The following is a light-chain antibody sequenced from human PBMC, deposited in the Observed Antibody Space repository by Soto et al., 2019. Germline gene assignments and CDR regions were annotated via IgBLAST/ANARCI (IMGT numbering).Light chain of an antibody. CDR1: TSNIGSNT. CDR2: SNN. J-gene: IGLJ1*01. CDR3: AAWDDGLNGYV. V-gene: IGLV1-44*01. Sequence: QSVLTQPSSASGTAGQRVTISCSGSTSNIGSNTVNWYQQLPGTAPRTLIYSNNQRPSGVPDRFSGSKSGTSGSLAISGLLSEDEADYYCAAWDDGLNGYVFGTGTKVTVL.